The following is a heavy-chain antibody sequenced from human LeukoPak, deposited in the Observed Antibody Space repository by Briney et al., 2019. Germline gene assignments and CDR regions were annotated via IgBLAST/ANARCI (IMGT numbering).Heavy chain of an antibody. V-gene: IGHV3-74*03. J-gene: IGHJ4*02. CDR2: INSDESVT. CDR3: VRSRFTTSSFDY. D-gene: IGHD2-2*01. CDR1: GFTFSSSW. Sequence: PRGSLRLSCAASGFTFSSSWMQWVRQAPGQGLVWVSRINSDESVTTYTNSVKGRFTISRDNAKNTLYLQMNSLRAEDTAMYYCVRSRFTTSSFDYWGQGTLVTVSS.